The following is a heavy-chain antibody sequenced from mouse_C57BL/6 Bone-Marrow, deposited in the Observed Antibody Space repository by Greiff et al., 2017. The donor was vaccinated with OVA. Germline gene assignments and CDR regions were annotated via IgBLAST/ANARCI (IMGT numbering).Heavy chain of an antibody. J-gene: IGHJ2*01. CDR1: GYTFTSYW. Sequence: VQLQQPGAELVRPGSSVKLSCKASGYTFTSYWMHWVKQRPIQGLEWIGNIDPSDSETHYNQKFKDKATLTVDKSSSTAYMQLSSLTSEDSAVYYCARLRYGSSYPYFDYWGQGTTLTVSS. CDR2: IDPSDSET. D-gene: IGHD1-1*01. CDR3: ARLRYGSSYPYFDY. V-gene: IGHV1-52*01.